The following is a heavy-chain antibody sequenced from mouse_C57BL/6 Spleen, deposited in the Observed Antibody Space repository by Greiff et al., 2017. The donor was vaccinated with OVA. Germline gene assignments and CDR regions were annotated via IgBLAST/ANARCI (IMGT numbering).Heavy chain of an antibody. Sequence: VQLVESGAELVRPGASVTLSCKASGYTFTDYEMHWVKQTPVHGLEWIGAIDPETGGTAYNQKFKGKAILTADKSSSTAYMELRSLTSEDSAVYYCTRGGYRGAMDYWGQGTSVTVSS. J-gene: IGHJ4*01. CDR2: IDPETGGT. D-gene: IGHD2-14*01. CDR3: TRGGYRGAMDY. CDR1: GYTFTDYE. V-gene: IGHV1-15*01.